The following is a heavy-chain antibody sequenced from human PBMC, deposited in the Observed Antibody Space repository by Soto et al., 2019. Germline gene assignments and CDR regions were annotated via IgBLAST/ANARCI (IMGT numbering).Heavy chain of an antibody. CDR3: ARHNTMVRGVIISVNWSDP. D-gene: IGHD3-10*01. CDR2: IYYSGST. CDR1: GGSISSSSYY. J-gene: IGHJ5*02. Sequence: SETLSLTCTVSGGSISSSSYYWGWIRQPPGKGLEWIGSIYYSGSTYYNPSLKSRVTISVDTSKNQFSLKLSSVTAADTAVYYCARHNTMVRGVIISVNWSDPWGQGTLVTVSS. V-gene: IGHV4-39*01.